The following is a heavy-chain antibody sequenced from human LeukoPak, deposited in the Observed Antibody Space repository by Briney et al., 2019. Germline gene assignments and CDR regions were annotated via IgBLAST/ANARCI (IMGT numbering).Heavy chain of an antibody. CDR1: GFTFSSYG. J-gene: IGHJ6*03. CDR3: AKDNYYGSGSYFSYYYMDV. Sequence: PGRSLRLSCAASGFTFSSYGMHWVRQAPGKGLEWVAVISYDGSNKYYADSVKGRFTISRDNSKNTLYLQMNSLRAEDTAVYYCAKDNYYGSGSYFSYYYMDVWGKGTTVTISS. CDR2: ISYDGSNK. V-gene: IGHV3-30*18. D-gene: IGHD3-10*01.